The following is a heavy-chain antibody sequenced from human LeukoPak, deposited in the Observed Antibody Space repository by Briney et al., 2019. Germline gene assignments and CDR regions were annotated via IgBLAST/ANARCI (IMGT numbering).Heavy chain of an antibody. Sequence: HPGGSLRLSCAASGFTFSSYAMSWVRQAPGKGLEWVSAISGSGGSTYYADSVKGRFTISRDNSKNTLYLQMNSLRAEDMAVYYCARGGNNWNYAGVYFDYWGQGTLVTVSS. J-gene: IGHJ4*02. CDR1: GFTFSSYA. CDR3: ARGGNNWNYAGVYFDY. D-gene: IGHD1-7*01. V-gene: IGHV3-23*01. CDR2: ISGSGGST.